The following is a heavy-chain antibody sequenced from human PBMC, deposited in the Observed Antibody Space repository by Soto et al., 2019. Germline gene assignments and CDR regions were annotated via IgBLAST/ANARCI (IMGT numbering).Heavy chain of an antibody. D-gene: IGHD5-12*01. J-gene: IGHJ3*02. V-gene: IGHV1-8*01. CDR1: GYTFTSYD. Sequence: GASVKVSCKASGYTFTSYDINWVRQATGQGLEWMGWMNPNSGNTGYAQKFQGRVTMTRNTSISTAYMELSSLRSEDTAVYYCARGRDWVVATITGSAFDIWGQGTMVTVSS. CDR3: ARGRDWVVATITGSAFDI. CDR2: MNPNSGNT.